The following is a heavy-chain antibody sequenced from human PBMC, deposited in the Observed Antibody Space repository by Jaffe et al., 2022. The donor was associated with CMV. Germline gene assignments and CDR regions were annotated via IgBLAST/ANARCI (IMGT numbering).Heavy chain of an antibody. V-gene: IGHV3-30*18. CDR2: ISDDGSKK. D-gene: IGHD3-22*01. J-gene: IGHJ4*02. CDR1: GFTFSNYG. Sequence: QVQLVESGGGVVQPGRSLTLSCVASGFTFSNYGMHWVRQAPGKGLEWVAVISDDGSKKYYADSVKGRFTISRDKSKNTLYLQMNSLREDDTAVYYCGKDIYDNSGYYLNYFDYWGQGTLVTVSS. CDR3: GKDIYDNSGYYLNYFDY.